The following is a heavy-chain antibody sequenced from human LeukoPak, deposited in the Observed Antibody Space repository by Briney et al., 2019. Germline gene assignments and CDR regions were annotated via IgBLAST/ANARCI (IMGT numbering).Heavy chain of an antibody. Sequence: PSETLSLTCAVYGGSFSGYYWSWIRQPPGKGLEWIGYIYYSGSTNYNPSLKSRVTISVDTSKNQFSLKLSSVTAADTAVYYCARTSNYDFWSGLTYYFDYWGQGTLVTVSS. V-gene: IGHV4-59*01. CDR2: IYYSGST. J-gene: IGHJ4*02. CDR3: ARTSNYDFWSGLTYYFDY. D-gene: IGHD3-3*01. CDR1: GGSFSGYY.